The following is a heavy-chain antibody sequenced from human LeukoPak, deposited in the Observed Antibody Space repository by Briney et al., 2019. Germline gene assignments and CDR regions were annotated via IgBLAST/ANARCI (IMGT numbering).Heavy chain of an antibody. CDR2: INPNSGGP. V-gene: IGHV1-2*02. CDR1: GYTFTGHY. J-gene: IGHJ6*03. Sequence: GASVKVSCKASGYTFTGHYIHWVRQAPGQGGEWMGWINPNSGGPNYAQKFQGRVTMTRDTSISTAYMELSRLRSDDTAVYYCARVGYCTHGVCYSMDVWGKGTTVTVSS. D-gene: IGHD2-8*01. CDR3: ARVGYCTHGVCYSMDV.